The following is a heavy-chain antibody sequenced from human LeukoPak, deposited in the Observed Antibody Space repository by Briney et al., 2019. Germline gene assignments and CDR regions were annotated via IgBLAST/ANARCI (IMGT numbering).Heavy chain of an antibody. V-gene: IGHV3-53*01. D-gene: IGHD2-15*01. J-gene: IGHJ3*02. CDR2: IYAGGDT. CDR3: ARAWDFVVGAFDI. CDR1: GFTVRLNY. Sequence: PGEPLRLSCAASGFTVRLNYMTWVRPAPGKGLEWVSIIYAGGDTYYADSVRGRFTVSRDDSKNILYLEMNSLRGDDTGIYHCARAWDFVVGAFDIWGQGTVVTVSS.